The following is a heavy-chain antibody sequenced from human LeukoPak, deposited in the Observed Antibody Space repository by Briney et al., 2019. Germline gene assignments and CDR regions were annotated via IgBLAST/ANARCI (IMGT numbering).Heavy chain of an antibody. CDR3: AKDDYYDSSGYLNY. Sequence: GGSLRVSCAASGFTFSSYAMSWVRQAPGKGLEWVSAITGSGGSTYYADSVKGRFTISRDNSKNTLYLQMNSLRAEDTAVYYCAKDDYYDSSGYLNYWGQGTLVTVSS. CDR1: GFTFSSYA. D-gene: IGHD3-22*01. V-gene: IGHV3-23*01. J-gene: IGHJ4*02. CDR2: ITGSGGST.